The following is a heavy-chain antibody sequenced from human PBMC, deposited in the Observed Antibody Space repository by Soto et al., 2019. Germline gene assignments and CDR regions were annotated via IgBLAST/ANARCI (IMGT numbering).Heavy chain of an antibody. D-gene: IGHD3-3*01. Sequence: ASETLSLTCTVSGGSISSYYWSWIRQPPGKGLEWIGYIYYSGSTNYNPSLKSRVTISVDTSKNQFSLKLSSVTAADTAVYYCARQYDFWSGYYFDYWGQGTLVTVSS. J-gene: IGHJ4*02. CDR1: GGSISSYY. CDR3: ARQYDFWSGYYFDY. CDR2: IYYSGST. V-gene: IGHV4-59*08.